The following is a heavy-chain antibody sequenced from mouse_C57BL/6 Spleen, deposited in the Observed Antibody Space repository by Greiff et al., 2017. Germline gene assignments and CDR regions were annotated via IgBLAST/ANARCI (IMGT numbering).Heavy chain of an antibody. CDR2: INPNNGGT. V-gene: IGHV1-22*01. CDR3: APRCGYVGGYYAMDY. D-gene: IGHD2-2*01. J-gene: IGHJ4*01. CDR1: GYTFTDYN. Sequence: VQLQQSGPELVKPGASVKMSCKASGYTFTDYNLHWVKQSNGKSLEWIGYINPNNGGTSYNQKFKGKATLTVNKSSSTAYMELLSLTSEDSAVYYCAPRCGYVGGYYAMDYWGQGTSVTVSS.